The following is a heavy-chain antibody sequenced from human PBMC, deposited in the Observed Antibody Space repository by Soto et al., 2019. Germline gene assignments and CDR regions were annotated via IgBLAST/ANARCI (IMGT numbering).Heavy chain of an antibody. CDR1: GGSFSGYY. J-gene: IGHJ6*02. CDR3: GVSEDLGYYYYGMDV. Sequence: SETLSLTCAVYGGSFSGYYWSWIRQPPGKGLEWIGEINHSGSTNYNPSLKSRVTISVDTSKNQFSLKLSFVTAADTAVYYCGVSEDLGYYYYGMDVWGQGTTVTVSS. D-gene: IGHD3-10*01. CDR2: INHSGST. V-gene: IGHV4-34*01.